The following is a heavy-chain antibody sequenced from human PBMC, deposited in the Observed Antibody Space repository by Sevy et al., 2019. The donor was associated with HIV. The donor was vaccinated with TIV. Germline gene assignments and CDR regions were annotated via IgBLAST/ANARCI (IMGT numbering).Heavy chain of an antibody. CDR1: GYTFTSYG. V-gene: IGHV1-18*04. Sequence: ASVKFSCKASGYTFTSYGISWVRQAPGQGLEWMGWISAYNGNTNYAQKLQGRVTMTTDTSTSTAYMELRSLRSDDTAVYYCARATTYYDILTGSYNWFDPWGQGTLVTVSS. CDR3: ARATTYYDILTGSYNWFDP. J-gene: IGHJ5*02. D-gene: IGHD3-9*01. CDR2: ISAYNGNT.